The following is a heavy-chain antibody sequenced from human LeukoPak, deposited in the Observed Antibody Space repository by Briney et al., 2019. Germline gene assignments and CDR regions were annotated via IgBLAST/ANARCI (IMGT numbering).Heavy chain of an antibody. J-gene: IGHJ6*02. CDR3: ARGAAAGTAGAYGMDV. Sequence: QPGGSLRLSCAASGFTFSSYWMHWVRQAPGKGLVWVSRINYDGSSTSYADSVKGRFTISRDNAKNTLYLQMNSLRAEDTAVYYCARGAAAGTAGAYGMDVWGQGTTVTVSS. D-gene: IGHD6-13*01. CDR2: INYDGSST. CDR1: GFTFSSYW. V-gene: IGHV3-74*01.